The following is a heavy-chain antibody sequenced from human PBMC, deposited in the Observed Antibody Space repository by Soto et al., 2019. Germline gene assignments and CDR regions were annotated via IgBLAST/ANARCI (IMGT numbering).Heavy chain of an antibody. J-gene: IGHJ5*01. D-gene: IGHD2-2*01. CDR2: ISGYNGNT. Sequence: ASVKVSCKASGYSFTSYGISWVRQAPGQGLEWMGWISGYNGNTNYAQNLQDRVTMTTDTSTSTAHMELRSLRSDDTAVYYCARDWTYHFDSWGQGTLVTVSS. CDR1: GYSFTSYG. V-gene: IGHV1-18*01. CDR3: ARDWTYHFDS.